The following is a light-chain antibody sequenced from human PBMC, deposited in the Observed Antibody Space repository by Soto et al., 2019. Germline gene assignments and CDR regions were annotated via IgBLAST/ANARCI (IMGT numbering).Light chain of an antibody. CDR2: ANS. CDR1: SSNIGAGYD. CDR3: QSYDSRLSAYV. J-gene: IGLJ1*01. V-gene: IGLV1-40*01. Sequence: QSVLTQPPSVSGAPGQRVTISCTGSSSNIGAGYDVHWYQQLPGTAPKLLMYANSNRPSGVPDRFSGSKSGTSASLAITGLQAEDEADYYCQSYDSRLSAYVFGTGTKLTVL.